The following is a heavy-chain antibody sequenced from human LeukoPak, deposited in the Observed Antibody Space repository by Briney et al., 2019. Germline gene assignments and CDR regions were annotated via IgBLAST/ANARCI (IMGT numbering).Heavy chain of an antibody. V-gene: IGHV3-48*04. J-gene: IGHJ5*01. CDR2: ILHNSATK. D-gene: IGHD3-10*01. CDR3: ARAYYYGSGSYPDS. CDR1: GFTFSSYS. Sequence: GGSLRLSCAASGFTFSSYSMNWVRQAPGKGLEWLSYILHNSATKYYANSVKGRFTISRDNAKNSLYLQMNSLRAEDTAVYYCARAYYYGSGSYPDSWGQGTLVTVSS.